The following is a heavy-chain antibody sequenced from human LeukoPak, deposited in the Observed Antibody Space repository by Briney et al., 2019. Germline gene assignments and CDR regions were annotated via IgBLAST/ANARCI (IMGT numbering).Heavy chain of an antibody. J-gene: IGHJ4*02. CDR3: ARAGDSSGWYGRDY. D-gene: IGHD6-19*01. CDR1: GFTFSSYA. Sequence: GSLRLSCAASGFTFSSYAMHWVRQAPGKGLEWVAVISYDGSNKYYADSVKGRFTISRDNSKNTLYLQMNSLRAGDTAVYYCARAGDSSGWYGRDYWGQGTLVTVSS. CDR2: ISYDGSNK. V-gene: IGHV3-30-3*01.